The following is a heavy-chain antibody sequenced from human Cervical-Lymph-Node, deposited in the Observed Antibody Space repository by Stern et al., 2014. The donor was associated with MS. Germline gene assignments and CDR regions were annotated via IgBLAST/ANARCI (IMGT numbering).Heavy chain of an antibody. CDR2: ISAFNGNI. CDR1: GYTFTSYG. V-gene: IGHV1-18*01. CDR3: ARDRPFDSSGSRRYFFDY. D-gene: IGHD3-22*01. J-gene: IGHJ4*02. Sequence: VQLVESGGEVKKPGASVRVSCKASGYTFTSYGISWVRQAPGQGLEWIGWISAFNGNIKYAQKFQGRATMTTDTSTSTAYMELRGLRSDDAAVYFCARDRPFDSSGSRRYFFDYWGQGTVVTVSS.